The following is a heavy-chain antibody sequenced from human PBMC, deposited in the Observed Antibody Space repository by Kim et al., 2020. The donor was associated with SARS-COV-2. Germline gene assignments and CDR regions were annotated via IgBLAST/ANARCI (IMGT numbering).Heavy chain of an antibody. D-gene: IGHD6-19*01. CDR2: NT. Sequence: NTRYSQKCHARVSIARDTSATTAYLELGGLRSEDTAVYYCAREAVAGSFDYWGQGTLVTVSS. J-gene: IGHJ4*02. CDR3: AREAVAGSFDY. V-gene: IGHV1-3*01.